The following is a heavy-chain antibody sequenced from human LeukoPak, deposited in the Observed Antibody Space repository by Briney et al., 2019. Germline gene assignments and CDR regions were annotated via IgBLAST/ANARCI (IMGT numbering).Heavy chain of an antibody. J-gene: IGHJ4*02. CDR1: GFTFSSYG. CDR3: AKGGAYYDFWSGYLFDY. Sequence: GGSLRLSCAASGFTFSSYGMHLVRQAPGKGLEWVAFIRYDGSNKYYADSVKGRFTISRDNSKNTLYLQMNSLRAEDTAVYYCAKGGAYYDFWSGYLFDYWGQGTLVTVSS. V-gene: IGHV3-30*02. D-gene: IGHD3-3*01. CDR2: IRYDGSNK.